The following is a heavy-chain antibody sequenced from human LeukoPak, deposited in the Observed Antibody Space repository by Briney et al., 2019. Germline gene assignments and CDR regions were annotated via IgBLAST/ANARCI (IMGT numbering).Heavy chain of an antibody. J-gene: IGHJ4*02. CDR1: GGSFSGYY. CDR3: ARGQTYCSSTSCYGYFDY. D-gene: IGHD2-2*01. CDR2: INHSGTT. Sequence: SETLSLTCAVYGGSFSGYYWSWIRQPPGKGLEWIGEINHSGTTSYNPSLKSRVTISVDTSKNQFSLNLSSVTAADTAVYYCARGQTYCSSTSCYGYFDYWGQGTLVTVSS. V-gene: IGHV4-34*01.